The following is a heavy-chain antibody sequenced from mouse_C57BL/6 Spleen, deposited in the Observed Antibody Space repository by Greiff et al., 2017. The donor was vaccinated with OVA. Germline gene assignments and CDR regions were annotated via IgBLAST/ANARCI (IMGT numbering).Heavy chain of an antibody. CDR3: ARDGNWDEDYWYFDV. Sequence: QVQLQQSGAELARPGASVKMSCKASGYTFTSYTMHWVKQRPGQGLEWIGYINPSSGYTKYNQKFKDKATLTADKSSSTAYMQLSSLTSEDSAVYYCARDGNWDEDYWYFDVWGTGTTVTVSS. D-gene: IGHD4-1*01. CDR2: INPSSGYT. J-gene: IGHJ1*03. CDR1: GYTFTSYT. V-gene: IGHV1-4*01.